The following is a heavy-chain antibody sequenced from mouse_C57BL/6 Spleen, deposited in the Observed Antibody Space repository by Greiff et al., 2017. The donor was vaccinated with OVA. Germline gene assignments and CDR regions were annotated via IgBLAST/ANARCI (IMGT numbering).Heavy chain of an antibody. J-gene: IGHJ2*01. Sequence: VQLQQPGAELVKPGASVKMSCKASGYTFTSYWITWVKQRPGQGLEWIGVFYPGSGSTNYNEKFKSKATLTVDTSSSTAYMQLSSLTSEDSAVYYCARRYYGSEDYWGQGTTLTVSS. V-gene: IGHV1-55*01. D-gene: IGHD1-1*01. CDR2: FYPGSGST. CDR1: GYTFTSYW. CDR3: ARRYYGSEDY.